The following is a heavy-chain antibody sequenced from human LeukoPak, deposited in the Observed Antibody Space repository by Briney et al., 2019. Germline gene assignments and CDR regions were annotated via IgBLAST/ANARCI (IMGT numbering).Heavy chain of an antibody. D-gene: IGHD5-18*01. Sequence: HGASVKVSCKASGYTFTSYGISWVRQAPGQGLEWMGGIIPIFGTANYAQKFQGRVTITADESTSTAYMELSSLRSEDTAVYYCARVSDLGIQLWYSSFDYWGQGTLVTVSS. CDR1: GYTFTSYG. CDR3: ARVSDLGIQLWYSSFDY. V-gene: IGHV1-69*13. J-gene: IGHJ4*02. CDR2: IIPIFGTA.